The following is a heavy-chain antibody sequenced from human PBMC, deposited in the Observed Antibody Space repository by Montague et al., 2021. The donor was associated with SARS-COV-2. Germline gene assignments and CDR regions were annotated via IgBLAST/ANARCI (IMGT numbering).Heavy chain of an antibody. J-gene: IGHJ6*02. CDR1: GACNPSSY. CDR3: ARALFLNQDV. V-gene: IGHV4-59*12. CDR2: IYFTGST. Sequence: SETLSLTCTVLGACNPSSYRTWTRLPSGRGLESNGYIYFTGSTNYNPSLESRVTISLDTSKNQFSLKLSSVTAADTGVYYCARALFLNQDVWGQGTTVIVSS.